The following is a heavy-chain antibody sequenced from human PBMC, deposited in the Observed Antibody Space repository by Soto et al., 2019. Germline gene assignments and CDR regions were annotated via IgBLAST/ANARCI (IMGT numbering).Heavy chain of an antibody. CDR3: AKSWGDTWQESAFHI. Sequence: QLLESGGDLIQPGGSLRLSCAASGFSFSSYSMSWVRQAPGKGLEWVSGMSATGGSTYYVDSVKGRFIISRDNSWKTLCLQMNSLRADDTAVYYCAKSWGDTWQESAFHIWGLGTRVTVSA. J-gene: IGHJ3*02. CDR2: MSATGGST. V-gene: IGHV3-23*01. CDR1: GFSFSSYS. D-gene: IGHD5-18*01.